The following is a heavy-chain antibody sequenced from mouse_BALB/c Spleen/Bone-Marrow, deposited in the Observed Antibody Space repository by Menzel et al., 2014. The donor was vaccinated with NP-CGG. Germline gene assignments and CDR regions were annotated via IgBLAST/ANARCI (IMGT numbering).Heavy chain of an antibody. Sequence: DVQLVESGPGLVKPSQSLSLTCTVTGYSITSDYSWHWIQQFPGNKLEWMGYISYSGSTSYYPSLKSRISITRDTSKNQFFLQLNSVTTEDTATYYCARSADWYFDVWGAGTTVTVSS. CDR1: GYSITSDYS. CDR2: ISYSGST. CDR3: ARSADWYFDV. V-gene: IGHV3-2*02. J-gene: IGHJ1*01.